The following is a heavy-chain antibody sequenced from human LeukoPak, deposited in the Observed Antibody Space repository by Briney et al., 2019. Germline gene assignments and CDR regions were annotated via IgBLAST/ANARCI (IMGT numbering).Heavy chain of an antibody. V-gene: IGHV4-34*01. J-gene: IGHJ6*03. Sequence: SDTLSLTCAVYGGSFSGYYWSWIRQPPGKGLEWIGEINHSGSTNYNPSLKSRVNISVDTSKKQFSLKLSSVTAADTAVYYCARLTRGYYYDSSGYYRYYYYYMDVWGKGTTVTISS. D-gene: IGHD3-22*01. CDR3: ARLTRGYYYDSSGYYRYYYYYMDV. CDR1: GGSFSGYY. CDR2: INHSGST.